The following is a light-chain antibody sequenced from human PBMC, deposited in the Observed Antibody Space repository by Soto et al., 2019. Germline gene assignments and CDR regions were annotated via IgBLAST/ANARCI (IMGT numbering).Light chain of an antibody. J-gene: IGKJ2*01. Sequence: IQLTQSPSSLSASVGDRVTITCRASQGISSYLAWYQQKPGKAPKLLIYAASTLQSGVPSRFSGSGSGTLFTLNISSLQPEDFATYYCQQANSFPYTFGQGTKLEIK. CDR1: QGISSY. V-gene: IGKV1-9*01. CDR2: AAS. CDR3: QQANSFPYT.